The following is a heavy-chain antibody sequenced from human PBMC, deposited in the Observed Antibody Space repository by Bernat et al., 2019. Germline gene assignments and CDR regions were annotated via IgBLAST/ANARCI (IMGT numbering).Heavy chain of an antibody. CDR2: INSDGSST. V-gene: IGHV3-74*01. CDR1: GFTFSSYW. Sequence: EVQLVESGGGLVQPGGSLRLSCAASGFTFSSYWMHWVRQAPGKGLVWVSRINSDGSSTSYADSVKGRFTISRDNAKNTLYLQMNSLRAEDTAVYYCARDRPTGYSSSWGNYYYYYGMDVWGQGTTVTVSS. CDR3: ARDRPTGYSSSWGNYYYYYGMDV. D-gene: IGHD6-13*01. J-gene: IGHJ6*02.